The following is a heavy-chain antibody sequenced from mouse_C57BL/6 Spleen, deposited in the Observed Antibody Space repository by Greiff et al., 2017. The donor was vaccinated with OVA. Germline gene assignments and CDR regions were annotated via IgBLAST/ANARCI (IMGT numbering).Heavy chain of an antibody. V-gene: IGHV1-26*01. J-gene: IGHJ2*01. CDR3: ARGGYGSSPYYFDY. CDR1: GYTFTDYY. CDR2: INPNNGGT. D-gene: IGHD1-1*01. Sequence: EVKLQQSGPELVKPGASVKISCKASGYTFTDYYMNWVKQSHGKSLEWIGDINPNNGGTSYNQKFKGKATLTVDKSSSTAYMELRSLTSEDSAVYYCARGGYGSSPYYFDYWGQGTTLTVSS.